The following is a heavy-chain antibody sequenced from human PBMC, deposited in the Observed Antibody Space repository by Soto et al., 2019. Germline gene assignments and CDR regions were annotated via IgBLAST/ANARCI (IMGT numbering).Heavy chain of an antibody. CDR2: IYYSGST. CDR3: AKDRRVGATFFFDY. CDR1: GASIYNEGYY. Sequence: QVQLQESGPGLVKPSQTLSLTCTVSGASIYNEGYYWTWIRQHPGKGLEWIGHIYYSGSTYYTPSLKNRLTISVDTSKNQFSLTLSSVTAADTAVYYCAKDRRVGATFFFDYWGQGTLVTVSS. V-gene: IGHV4-31*03. J-gene: IGHJ4*02. D-gene: IGHD1-26*01.